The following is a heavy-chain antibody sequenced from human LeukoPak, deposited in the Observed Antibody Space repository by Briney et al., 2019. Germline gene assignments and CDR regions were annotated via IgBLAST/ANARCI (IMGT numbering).Heavy chain of an antibody. D-gene: IGHD3-16*01. V-gene: IGHV4-4*02. CDR3: ARFSAPLRFRTDY. CDR2: TYHSGST. CDR1: GGSISSSNW. Sequence: PSETLSLTCAVSGGSISSSNWWSWVRQPPGKGLEWIGETYHSGSTNYNPSLKSRVTISVDKSKNQFSLKLSSVTAADTAVYYCARFSAPLRFRTDYWGQGTLVTVSS. J-gene: IGHJ4*02.